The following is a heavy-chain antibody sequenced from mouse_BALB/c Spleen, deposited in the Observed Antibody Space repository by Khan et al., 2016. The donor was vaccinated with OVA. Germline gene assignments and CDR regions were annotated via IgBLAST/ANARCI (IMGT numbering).Heavy chain of an antibody. J-gene: IGHJ3*01. Sequence: VQLKESGPGLVKPSQSLSLSCSVTAYSITSGYFWNWIRQFPGNKLEWMGYIRSDGNSNYNPSLKNRISITRDTSRNQFFLKLISVTPEDTATYCCARGGSSGPAWFAYWGQGTLVTVSA. CDR2: IRSDGNS. CDR3: ARGGSSGPAWFAY. CDR1: AYSITSGYF. V-gene: IGHV3-6*02. D-gene: IGHD3-1*01.